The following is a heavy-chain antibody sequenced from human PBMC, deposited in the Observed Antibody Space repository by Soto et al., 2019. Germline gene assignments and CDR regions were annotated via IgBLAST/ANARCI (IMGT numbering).Heavy chain of an antibody. V-gene: IGHV1-8*01. D-gene: IGHD6-25*01. Sequence: ASVKVSCKASGYVFTSYDIGWGRQATGQGLEWMGWMNPNSGNTGYAQRFQGRVTMTRDTSISSAYMELNSLRSEDTAVYSCARTIRSGSPSEYYFDSWGQGALVTVSS. CDR3: ARTIRSGSPSEYYFDS. CDR1: GYVFTSYD. CDR2: MNPNSGNT. J-gene: IGHJ4*02.